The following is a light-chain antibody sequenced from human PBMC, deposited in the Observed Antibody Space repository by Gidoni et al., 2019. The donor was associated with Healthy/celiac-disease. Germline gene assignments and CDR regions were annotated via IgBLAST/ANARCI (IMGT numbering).Light chain of an antibody. J-gene: IGKJ5*01. CDR3: QQYGSSPSIT. CDR1: QSVSSSY. Sequence: EIVLTQSPGTLSLSPGERATLSCRASQSVSSSYLACYQQKPGQAPRLLLYGASSRATGIPDRFSGSGSGTDFTLTISRLEPEDFAVYYCQQYGSSPSITFXXXTRLEIK. CDR2: GAS. V-gene: IGKV3-20*01.